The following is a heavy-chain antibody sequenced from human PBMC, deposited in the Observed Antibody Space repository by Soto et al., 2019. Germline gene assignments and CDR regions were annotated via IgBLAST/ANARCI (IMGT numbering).Heavy chain of an antibody. CDR3: ARDRTDSGYYTNWLDP. J-gene: IGHJ5*02. V-gene: IGHV1-69*06. Sequence: SGKVSCKASGGTFGSDAITWVRQAPGQGLEWVGRIIPIFGTTNYAQNLQGRVTISADKSTLTSYMELHSLTSDDTALYYCARDRTDSGYYTNWLDPWGQGTQVTVSS. CDR1: GGTFGSDA. D-gene: IGHD3-22*01. CDR2: IIPIFGTT.